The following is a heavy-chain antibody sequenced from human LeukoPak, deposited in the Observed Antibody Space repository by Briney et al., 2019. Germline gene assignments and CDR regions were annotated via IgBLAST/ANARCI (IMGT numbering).Heavy chain of an antibody. Sequence: SGGSLRLSCAASGFTFSSYGMSWVRQAPGKGLEWVSAISGSGGSTYYADSVKGRFTISRGNSKNTLYLQMNSLRAEDTAVYYCAKGSGYCSGGSCYSDDYYYMDVWGKGTTVTISS. CDR2: ISGSGGST. J-gene: IGHJ6*03. CDR3: AKGSGYCSGGSCYSDDYYYMDV. CDR1: GFTFSSYG. V-gene: IGHV3-23*01. D-gene: IGHD2-15*01.